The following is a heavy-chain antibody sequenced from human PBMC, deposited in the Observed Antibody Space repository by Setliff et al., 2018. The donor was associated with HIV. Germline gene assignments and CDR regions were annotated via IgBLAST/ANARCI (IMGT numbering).Heavy chain of an antibody. D-gene: IGHD3-22*01. Sequence: GGSLRLSCAVSGFTFSNYAMSWVRQAPGEGLEWVSAILSTGERTFYADSVKGRFTISRDNSKNTVYLQMNSLRAEDTAEYYCAKELAASGLGYFDSWGRGSLVTVSS. CDR2: ILSTGERT. J-gene: IGHJ4*02. CDR3: AKELAASGLGYFDS. CDR1: GFTFSNYA. V-gene: IGHV3-23*01.